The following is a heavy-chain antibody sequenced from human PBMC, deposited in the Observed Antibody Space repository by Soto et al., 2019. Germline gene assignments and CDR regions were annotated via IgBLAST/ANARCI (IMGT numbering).Heavy chain of an antibody. CDR3: TTVVGLAGQD. Sequence: EVQLEESGGTLVQPGGSLRLSCAASGLTFSNYWMSWVRQAPGKGLEWVANIKQDGREKYYVDSVRGRFTISRDNAKNSLYLQMSSLRAEDTAVYYCTTVVGLAGQDWGQGTLVTVSS. J-gene: IGHJ4*02. D-gene: IGHD6-19*01. V-gene: IGHV3-7*01. CDR2: IKQDGREK. CDR1: GLTFSNYW.